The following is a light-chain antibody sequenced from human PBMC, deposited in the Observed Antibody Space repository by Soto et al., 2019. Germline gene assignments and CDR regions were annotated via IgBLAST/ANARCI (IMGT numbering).Light chain of an antibody. J-gene: IGKJ4*01. CDR1: QSVSSSY. CDR3: QQYGSAPLA. Sequence: EIVLTQSPGTLSLSPGERATLSCRASQSVSSSYLAWYQQKPGQAPRLLMFGASSRATGIPDRFSGSGSGTDFTLTISRLDPEDFAVYYCQQYGSAPLAFGGGTRVDVK. V-gene: IGKV3-20*01. CDR2: GAS.